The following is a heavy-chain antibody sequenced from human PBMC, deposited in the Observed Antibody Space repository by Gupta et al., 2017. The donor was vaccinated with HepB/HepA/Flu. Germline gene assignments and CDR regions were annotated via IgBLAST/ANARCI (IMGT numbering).Heavy chain of an antibody. Sequence: EVQLAESGGGLVQPGGSLRLSCAASGFIFNNYWIHWVRQSPGKGLVWLSRINTDGSTTNYADSVKGRITISRDNAKNTAYLQLDTLRAEDTAVYFCTRGLYYYFDYWGQGTLVTVSS. CDR2: INTDGSTT. CDR3: TRGLYYYFDY. CDR1: GFIFNNYW. V-gene: IGHV3-74*01. D-gene: IGHD2-8*01. J-gene: IGHJ4*02.